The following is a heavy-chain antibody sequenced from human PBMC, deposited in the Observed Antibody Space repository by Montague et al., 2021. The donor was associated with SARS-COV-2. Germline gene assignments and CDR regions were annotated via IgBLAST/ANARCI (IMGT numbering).Heavy chain of an antibody. CDR2: ISYDGSKK. CDR3: ARDGSGYASDYFYVMDF. J-gene: IGHJ6*02. Sequence: SLRLSCAASRFTFNTYTMPWVRQAPGKGLQWVAVISYDGSKKYYIDSVKGRFTISRDNSRNTLSLQMNSLRSEDSAVYYCARDGSGYASDYFYVMDFWGQGTMVTVSS. CDR1: RFTFNTYT. V-gene: IGHV3-30*04. D-gene: IGHD3-22*01.